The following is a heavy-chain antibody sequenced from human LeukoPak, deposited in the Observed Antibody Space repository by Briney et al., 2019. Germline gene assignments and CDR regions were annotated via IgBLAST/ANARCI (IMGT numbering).Heavy chain of an antibody. Sequence: PSQSLSPTWAVDRGSLSSFYWSWIRQPPGEVLGWIGEILPSGSTNYNPSLKSRVTISVDTSKNQFSLKLSSVTAADTAVYYCARGGGALLWFGELLQYYFDYWGQGTLVTVSS. J-gene: IGHJ4*02. CDR1: RGSLSSFY. CDR3: ARGGGALLWFGELLQYYFDY. V-gene: IGHV4-34*01. CDR2: ILPSGST. D-gene: IGHD3-10*01.